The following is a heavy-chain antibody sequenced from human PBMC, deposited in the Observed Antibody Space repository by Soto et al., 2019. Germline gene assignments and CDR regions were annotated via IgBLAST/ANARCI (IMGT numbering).Heavy chain of an antibody. CDR3: ARDTSRGEYDY. Sequence: QVQLVQSGAEVKKPGASVKVSCKASGYTFTSYGISWVRQAPGQGVEWMGWINVYNGNTKYAQKLQGRVTMTTDTSTSTACLDLRSLRSADTAVYFCARDTSRGEYDYWGQGTLVTVSS. J-gene: IGHJ4*02. CDR2: INVYNGNT. CDR1: GYTFTSYG. D-gene: IGHD3-10*01. V-gene: IGHV1-18*01.